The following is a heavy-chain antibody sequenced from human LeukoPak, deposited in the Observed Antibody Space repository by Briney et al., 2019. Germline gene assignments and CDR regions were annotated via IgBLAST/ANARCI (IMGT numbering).Heavy chain of an antibody. CDR1: GFTFSSYS. D-gene: IGHD3-16*02. V-gene: IGHV3-48*01. Sequence: PGGSLRLSCGASGFTFSSYSMNWVRQAPGKGLEWVSYISSSSSTIYYADSVKGRFTISRDNAKNSLYLQMNSLRAEDTAVYYCARDHGDYVWGSYRPMFDYWGQGTLVTVSS. CDR3: ARDHGDYVWGSYRPMFDY. J-gene: IGHJ4*02. CDR2: ISSSSSTI.